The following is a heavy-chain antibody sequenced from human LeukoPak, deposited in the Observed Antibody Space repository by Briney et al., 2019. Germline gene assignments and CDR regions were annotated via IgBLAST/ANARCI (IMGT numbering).Heavy chain of an antibody. D-gene: IGHD3-10*01. CDR1: GGSISSSSYY. CDR3: ARSALMVRGVSKFDP. Sequence: KASETLSLTCTVSGGSISSSSYYWGWIRQPPGKGLEWIGSIYYSGSTYYNPSLKSRVTISVDTSKNQFSLKLSSVTAADTAVYYCARSALMVRGVSKFDPWGQGTLVTVSS. J-gene: IGHJ5*02. CDR2: IYYSGST. V-gene: IGHV4-39*07.